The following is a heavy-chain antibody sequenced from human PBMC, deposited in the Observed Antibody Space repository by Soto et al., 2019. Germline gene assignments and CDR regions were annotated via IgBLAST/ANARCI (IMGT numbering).Heavy chain of an antibody. CDR3: ARDREDDYIWGRHIDAFDI. CDR2: IKQDGSEK. Sequence: GGSLRLSCAASGFTFSSYWMSWVRQAPGKGLEWVANIKQDGSEKYYVDSVKGRFTISRDNAKNSLYLQMNSLRAEDTAVYYCARDREDDYIWGRHIDAFDIWGQGTMVTVS. D-gene: IGHD3-16*01. CDR1: GFTFSSYW. J-gene: IGHJ3*02. V-gene: IGHV3-7*01.